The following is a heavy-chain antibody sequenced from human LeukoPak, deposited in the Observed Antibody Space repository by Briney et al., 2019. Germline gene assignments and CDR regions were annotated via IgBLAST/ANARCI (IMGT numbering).Heavy chain of an antibody. V-gene: IGHV1-2*02. CDR3: ASCTDYYYYYMDV. CDR1: GYTFTGYY. J-gene: IGHJ6*03. CDR2: INPNSGGT. Sequence: ASVKVSCKASGYTFTGYYMHRVRQAPGQGLEWMGWINPNSGGTNYAQKFQGRVTMTRDTSISTAYMELSRLRSDDTAVYYCASCTDYYYYYMDVWGKGTTVTVSS.